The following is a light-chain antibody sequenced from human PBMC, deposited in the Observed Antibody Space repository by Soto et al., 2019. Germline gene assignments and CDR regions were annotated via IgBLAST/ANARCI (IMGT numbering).Light chain of an antibody. CDR2: DDA. CDR1: QSMSSW. J-gene: IGKJ1*01. CDR3: QQDNGSLWT. V-gene: IGKV1-5*01. Sequence: DIQMTQSPSTLSGFEEDRDNITCRASQSMSSWLAWHQQKPWRAPKFLIHDDASLESGVPSGFSGRGSGTEFTLTTFILQPDDFATYYCQQDNGSLWTFGQGTKV.